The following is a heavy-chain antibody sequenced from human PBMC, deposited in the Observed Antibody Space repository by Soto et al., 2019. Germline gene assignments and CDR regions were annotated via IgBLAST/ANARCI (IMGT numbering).Heavy chain of an antibody. V-gene: IGHV3-23*01. Sequence: GGSLRLSCAASGFTFSSYAMSWVRQAPGKGLEWVSAISGSGGSTYYADSVKGRFTISRYNSKNTLYLQMNSLRAEDTAVYYCAKAYSSLAAAGLFDYWGQGTLVTVSS. J-gene: IGHJ4*02. CDR2: ISGSGGST. CDR3: AKAYSSLAAAGLFDY. CDR1: GFTFSSYA. D-gene: IGHD6-13*01.